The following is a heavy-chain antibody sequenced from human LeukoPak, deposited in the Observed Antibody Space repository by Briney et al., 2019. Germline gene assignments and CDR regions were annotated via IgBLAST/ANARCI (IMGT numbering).Heavy chain of an antibody. J-gene: IGHJ4*02. D-gene: IGHD2-21*01. Sequence: GGSLRLSWAVSGXTFTTIDLSWVRLAPGKGLEWVSTITKSGGSTYYADSVKGRFTISRDNSKDTLYLQMNSLRAEDTAVYYCANVVGGYWGQGTLVTVS. CDR3: ANVVGGY. CDR2: ITKSGGST. CDR1: GXTFTTID. V-gene: IGHV3-23*01.